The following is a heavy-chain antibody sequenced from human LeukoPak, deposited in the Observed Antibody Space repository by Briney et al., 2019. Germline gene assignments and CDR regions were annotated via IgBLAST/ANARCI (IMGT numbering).Heavy chain of an antibody. CDR1: GFTFSNAW. V-gene: IGHV3-15*01. J-gene: IGHJ4*02. CDR2: IKSKTDGGTT. CDR3: TASITMVRGVIINPYYFDY. D-gene: IGHD3-10*01. Sequence: GGSLRLSCAASGFTFSNAWMSWVRRAPGKGLEWVGRIKSKTDGGTTDYAAPVKGRFTISRDDSKNTLYLQMNSLKTEDTAVYYCTASITMVRGVIINPYYFDYWGQGTLVTVSS.